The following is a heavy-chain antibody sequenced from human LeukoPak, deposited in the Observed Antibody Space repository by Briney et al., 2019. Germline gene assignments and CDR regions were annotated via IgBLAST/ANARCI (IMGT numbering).Heavy chain of an antibody. CDR2: MNPNSGNT. CDR3: ARTYYDSSGHYTSDY. CDR1: GYTYTSYD. J-gene: IGHJ4*02. Sequence: ASVKVSCKASGYTYTSYDINWVRQATGQGLEWMGWMNPNSGNTGYAQKVQGRDTMTRNTSISTAYMELSSLRSEDTAVYFCARTYYDSSGHYTSDYWGQGTLVTVSS. V-gene: IGHV1-8*01. D-gene: IGHD3-22*01.